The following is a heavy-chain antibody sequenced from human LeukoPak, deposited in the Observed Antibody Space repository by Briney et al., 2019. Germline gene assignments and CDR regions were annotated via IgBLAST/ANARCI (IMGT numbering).Heavy chain of an antibody. V-gene: IGHV3-73*01. J-gene: IGHJ4*02. CDR3: TSRYYDILTGYFLFDY. CDR1: GFTFSGSA. Sequence: GGSLKLSCAASGFTFSGSAMHWVRQASGKGLEWVGRIRSKANSYATAYAASVKGRFTISRDDSKNTAYLQMNSLKTEDTAVYDCTSRYYDILTGYFLFDYWGQGTLVTVSS. CDR2: IRSKANSYAT. D-gene: IGHD3-9*01.